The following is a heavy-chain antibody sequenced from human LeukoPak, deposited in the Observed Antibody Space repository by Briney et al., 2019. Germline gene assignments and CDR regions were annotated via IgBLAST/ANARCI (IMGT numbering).Heavy chain of an antibody. CDR3: ARVAPVAGTGWFDP. J-gene: IGHJ5*02. Sequence: SETLSLTCTVSGGSISSNSYYWGWIRQPPGKGLEWIGSIYYSGITYYNPSLKSRVTISVDTSKNQFSLKLNSVTAADTAVYYCARVAPVAGTGWFDPWGQGTLVTVSS. D-gene: IGHD6-19*01. V-gene: IGHV4-39*07. CDR1: GGSISSNSYY. CDR2: IYYSGIT.